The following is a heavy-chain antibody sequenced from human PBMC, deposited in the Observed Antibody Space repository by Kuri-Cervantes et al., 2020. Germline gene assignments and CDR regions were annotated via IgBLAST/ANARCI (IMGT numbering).Heavy chain of an antibody. CDR2: INPSGGST. J-gene: IGHJ4*02. D-gene: IGHD2-15*01. CDR3: AREASCSGGSCYCDY. CDR1: GYTFTTYA. Sequence: ASVKVSCKASGYTFTTYAMHWVRQAPGQRLEWMGIINPSGGSTSYAQKFQGRVTMTRDTSTSTVYMELSSLRSEDTAVYYCAREASCSGGSCYCDYWGQGTLVTVSS. V-gene: IGHV1-46*01.